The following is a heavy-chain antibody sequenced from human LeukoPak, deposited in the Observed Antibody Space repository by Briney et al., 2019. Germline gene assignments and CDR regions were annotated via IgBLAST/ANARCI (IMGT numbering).Heavy chain of an antibody. Sequence: GESLKISCKGSGYSFTSYWIGWVRQMPGKGLECMGIIYPGDSDTRYSPSFQGQVTISADKSISTAYLQWSSLKASDTAMYYCARSGYSSGWYGVANFDYWGQGTLVTVSS. D-gene: IGHD6-19*01. V-gene: IGHV5-51*01. CDR1: GYSFTSYW. CDR3: ARSGYSSGWYGVANFDY. CDR2: IYPGDSDT. J-gene: IGHJ4*02.